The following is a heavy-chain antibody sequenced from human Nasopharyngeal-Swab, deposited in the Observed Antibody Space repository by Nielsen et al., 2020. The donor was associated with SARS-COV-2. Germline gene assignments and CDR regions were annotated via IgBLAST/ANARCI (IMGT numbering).Heavy chain of an antibody. CDR3: AKDRVRYELELLYYFDY. CDR1: GFTISSYA. D-gene: IGHD1-7*01. CDR2: ISGSGGST. Sequence: GGSLRLSCAASGFTISSYAMSWVRQAPGKGLEWVSAISGSGGSTYYADSVKGRFTISRDNSKNTLYLQMNSLRAEDTAVYYCAKDRVRYELELLYYFDYWGQGTLVTVSS. J-gene: IGHJ4*02. V-gene: IGHV3-23*01.